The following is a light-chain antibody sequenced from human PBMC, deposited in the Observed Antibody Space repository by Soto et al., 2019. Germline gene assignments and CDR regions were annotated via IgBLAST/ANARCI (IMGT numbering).Light chain of an antibody. CDR3: YQYNTYFSLT. V-gene: IGKV1-5*03. CDR1: QTISSS. Sequence: DVLMTQSRSTLSASLGDKVAIXCRASQTISSSVTWHQQKPGTAPKLLIXKASSLESAVLSRFSGSGSGREFTLIIRGLQPDDFASYYCYQYNTYFSLTFGGGTKVDI. J-gene: IGKJ4*02. CDR2: KAS.